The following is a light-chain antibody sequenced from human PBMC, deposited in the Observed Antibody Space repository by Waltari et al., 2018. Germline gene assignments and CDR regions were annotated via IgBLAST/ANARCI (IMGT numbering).Light chain of an antibody. CDR3: QVWDSNSKVL. V-gene: IGLV3-21*02. Sequence: SHELTQSHSVSVSPGQTARITCGGDNIGSKRLQWYQQKPPQAPVLVIYADNERPSGIPERFSGSKSGNIATLTISGVEAGDEADYYCQVWDSNSKVLFGGGTRLTVL. CDR2: ADN. CDR1: NIGSKR. J-gene: IGLJ2*01.